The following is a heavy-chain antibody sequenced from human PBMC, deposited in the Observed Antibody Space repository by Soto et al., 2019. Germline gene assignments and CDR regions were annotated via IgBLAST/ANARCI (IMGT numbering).Heavy chain of an antibody. CDR1: GFTYTDFA. D-gene: IGHD3-22*01. Sequence: VQLVESGGGEFQPGRSLRLSCAASGFTYTDFALHWFRQAPGKGLEWVASISYDGSDKYYADSVKGRFAISRDNPKNTLYLEMNSLRPEYTAVYFCARRACDSYYAIDVWGQWTTVTVFS. CDR3: ARRACDSYYAIDV. J-gene: IGHJ6*02. CDR2: ISYDGSDK. V-gene: IGHV3-30*09.